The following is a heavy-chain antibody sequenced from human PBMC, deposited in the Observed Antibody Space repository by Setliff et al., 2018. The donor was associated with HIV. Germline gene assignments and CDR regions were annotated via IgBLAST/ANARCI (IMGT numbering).Heavy chain of an antibody. D-gene: IGHD2-8*02. J-gene: IGHJ4*02. CDR1: GDFVSRNC. Sequence: SETLSLTCAVSGDFVSRNCWSWVRQSLEKGLEWIGETCNGVAINLNPFLRGRVIMSGGPPRNQFSLQVASVTAADTAVYHCARNSGWSMGYWGQGVLVAVSS. V-gene: IGHV4-4*02. CDR3: ARNSGWSMGY. CDR2: TCNGVAI.